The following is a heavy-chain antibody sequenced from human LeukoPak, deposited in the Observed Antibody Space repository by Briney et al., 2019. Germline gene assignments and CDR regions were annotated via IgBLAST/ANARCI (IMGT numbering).Heavy chain of an antibody. CDR2: INYSGTT. J-gene: IGHJ4*02. CDR1: GGSISSYY. D-gene: IGHD3-3*01. V-gene: IGHV4-59*01. CDR3: ARVRRFSGYYNVYFDY. Sequence: SETLSLTCTVSGGSISSYYWGWIRQPPGKGLEWIGYINYSGTTNYNPSLKSRVTVLVDSSDNQFSLKLRSVTAADTAVYYCARVRRFSGYYNVYFDYWGQGTLVTVSS.